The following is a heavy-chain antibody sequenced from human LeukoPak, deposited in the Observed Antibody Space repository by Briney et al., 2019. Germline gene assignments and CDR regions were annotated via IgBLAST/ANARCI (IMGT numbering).Heavy chain of an antibody. CDR1: GFTFSDYY. V-gene: IGHV3-11*04. D-gene: IGHD2-2*02. CDR3: VRGGCGGNCYNLDIPLDY. Sequence: GGSLRLSCAASGFTFSDYYMSWIRQAPGKGLEWVSYISSSGSTIYYADSVKGRFTISRDNAKNSLYVQLNSLRGDDTAVYYCVRGGCGGNCYNLDIPLDYWGQGTLVTVSS. CDR2: ISSSGSTI. J-gene: IGHJ4*02.